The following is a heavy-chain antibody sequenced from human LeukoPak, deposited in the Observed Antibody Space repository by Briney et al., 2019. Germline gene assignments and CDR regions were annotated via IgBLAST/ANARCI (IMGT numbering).Heavy chain of an antibody. CDR2: SSAYNGNT. Sequence: ASVKVSCKASGYTFTSYGISWVRQAPGQGHEWMGWSSAYNGNTNYAQKVQGRVTMTTDTSTSTAYMELRSLRSDDTAVYYCARQNYYGSGSYRGDDAFDIWGQGTMVTVSS. CDR1: GYTFTSYG. D-gene: IGHD3-10*01. CDR3: ARQNYYGSGSYRGDDAFDI. J-gene: IGHJ3*02. V-gene: IGHV1-18*01.